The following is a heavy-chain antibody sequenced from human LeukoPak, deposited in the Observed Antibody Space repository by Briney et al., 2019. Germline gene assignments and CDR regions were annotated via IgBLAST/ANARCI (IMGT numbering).Heavy chain of an antibody. Sequence: GESLQISCKGSGYSFTSYWIGWVRQMPGKGLEWMGIIYPGDSDTRYSPSFQGQVTISADKSISTAYLQWSSLKASDTAMYYCARLSLVTPHPLYFQHWGQGTLVTVSS. CDR3: ARLSLVTPHPLYFQH. J-gene: IGHJ1*01. CDR2: IYPGDSDT. D-gene: IGHD3-9*01. V-gene: IGHV5-51*01. CDR1: GYSFTSYW.